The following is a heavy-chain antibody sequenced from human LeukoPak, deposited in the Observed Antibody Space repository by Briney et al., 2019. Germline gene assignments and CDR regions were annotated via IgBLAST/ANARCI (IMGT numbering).Heavy chain of an antibody. CDR3: ARGGSGRNRGWFDP. J-gene: IGHJ5*02. V-gene: IGHV4-34*01. CDR1: GGSFSGYY. D-gene: IGHD6-19*01. Sequence: PSETLSLTCIVSGGSFSGYYWSWIRQPPGKGLEWIGEINHSGSTNYNPSLKSRVTISVDTSKNQFSLKLSSVTAADTAVYYCARGGSGRNRGWFDPWGQGTLVTVSS. CDR2: INHSGST.